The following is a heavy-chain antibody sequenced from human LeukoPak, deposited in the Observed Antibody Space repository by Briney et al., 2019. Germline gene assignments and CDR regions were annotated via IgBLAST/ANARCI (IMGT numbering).Heavy chain of an antibody. CDR3: ARGHYGGNYFDY. V-gene: IGHV4-39*07. J-gene: IGHJ4*02. D-gene: IGHD4-23*01. CDR1: GDSISRYY. Sequence: PSETLSLTCTVSGDSISRYYWGWIRQPPGKGLEWIGSIYYSGSTYYNPSLKSRVTISVDTSKNQFSLKLSSVTAADTAVYYCARGHYGGNYFDYWGQGTLVTVSS. CDR2: IYYSGST.